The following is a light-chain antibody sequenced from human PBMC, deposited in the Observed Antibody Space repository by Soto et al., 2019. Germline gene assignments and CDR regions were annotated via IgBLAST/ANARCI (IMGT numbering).Light chain of an antibody. CDR1: QTISSW. Sequence: DIQMTQSPSTLSGSVGDRVTITCRASQTISSWLAWYQQKPGKAPKLLIYKASTLKSGVPSRFSGSGSGTEFTLTISSLQPDDFATDYCQHYNSYSEAFGQGIKVDIK. CDR3: QHYNSYSEA. J-gene: IGKJ1*01. CDR2: KAS. V-gene: IGKV1-5*03.